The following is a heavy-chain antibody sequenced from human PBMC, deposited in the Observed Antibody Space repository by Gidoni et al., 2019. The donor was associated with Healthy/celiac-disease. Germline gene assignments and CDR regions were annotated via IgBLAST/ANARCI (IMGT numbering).Heavy chain of an antibody. CDR1: GGSFSGYY. CDR2: INHSGST. V-gene: IGHV4-34*01. Sequence: QVQLQQWGAGLLKPSETLSLTCAVYGGSFSGYYWSWIRQPPGKGLGWIGEINHSGSTNYNPSLKSRVTISVDTSKSQFSLKLSSVTAADTAVYYCARGGRGRYRNWFDPWGQGTLVTVSS. D-gene: IGHD1-26*01. J-gene: IGHJ5*02. CDR3: ARGGRGRYRNWFDP.